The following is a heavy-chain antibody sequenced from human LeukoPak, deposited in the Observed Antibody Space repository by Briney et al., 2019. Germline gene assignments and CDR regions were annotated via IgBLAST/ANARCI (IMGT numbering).Heavy chain of an antibody. V-gene: IGHV3-23*01. Sequence: GGSPRLSCAASGFTFSSYGMNWVRQAPGKGLEWVSGISGSGGTTYYADSVRGRFTISRDNSKNSLSLQVSSLRAEDTAVYYCAKTNGYYSDWGQGTLVTVSS. CDR2: ISGSGGTT. CDR3: AKTNGYYSD. CDR1: GFTFSSYG. D-gene: IGHD3-22*01. J-gene: IGHJ4*02.